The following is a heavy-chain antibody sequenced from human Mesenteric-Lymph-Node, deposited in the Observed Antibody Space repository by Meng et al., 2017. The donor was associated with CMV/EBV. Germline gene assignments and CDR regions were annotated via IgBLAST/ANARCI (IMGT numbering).Heavy chain of an antibody. CDR1: GFTFSSYG. CDR2: IWYDGSNK. CDR3: AKEAGEQQLLSRRPEGEYFQH. D-gene: IGHD6-13*01. J-gene: IGHJ1*01. Sequence: GESLKISCAASGFTFSSYGMHWVRRAPGKGLEWVAVIWYDGSNKYYADSVKGRFTISRDNSKNTLYLQMNSLRAEDTAVYYCAKEAGEQQLLSRRPEGEYFQHWGQGTLVTVSS. V-gene: IGHV3-33*06.